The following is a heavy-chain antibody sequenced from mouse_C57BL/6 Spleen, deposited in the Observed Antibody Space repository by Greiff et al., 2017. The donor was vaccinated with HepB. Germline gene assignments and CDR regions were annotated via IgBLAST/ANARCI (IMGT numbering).Heavy chain of an antibody. V-gene: IGHV5-17*01. D-gene: IGHD1-2*01. J-gene: IGHJ2*01. CDR2: ISSGSSTI. CDR1: GFTFSDYG. Sequence: DVHLVESGGGLVKPGGSLKLSCAASGFTFSDYGMHWVRQAPEKGLEWVAYISSGSSTIYYADTVKGRFTISRDNAKNTLFLQMTSLRSEDTAMYYCARIHYDGYYFDYWGQGTTLTVSS. CDR3: ARIHYDGYYFDY.